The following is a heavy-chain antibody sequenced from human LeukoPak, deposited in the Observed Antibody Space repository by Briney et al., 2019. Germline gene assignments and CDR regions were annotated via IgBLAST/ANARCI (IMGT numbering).Heavy chain of an antibody. J-gene: IGHJ4*02. Sequence: GGSLRLSCAASGFTFSSYAMSWVGQAAGKGLAWVARVKSRRAGEKLDYAAHVKGRFTITRDDSKNTLYLKMNSLKTEDTAVYYCTLIQGWGSGSYYRDFWGQGTLVTVSS. V-gene: IGHV3-15*01. CDR1: GFTFSSYA. D-gene: IGHD3-10*01. CDR2: VKSRRAGEKL. CDR3: TLIQGWGSGSYYRDF.